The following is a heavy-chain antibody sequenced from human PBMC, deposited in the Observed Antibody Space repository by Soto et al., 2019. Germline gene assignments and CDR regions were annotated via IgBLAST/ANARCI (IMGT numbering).Heavy chain of an antibody. CDR3: ARGLVRGEFGGGFDP. V-gene: IGHV4-39*01. Sequence: QLQLQESGPGLVKPSETPSLTCTVSGGSISSSSYYWGWIRQPPGKGLEWIGSIYYSGSTYYNPSLKSRVTISVDTSKNQFSLKLSSVTAADTAVYYCARGLVRGEFGGGFDPWGQGTLVTVSS. CDR1: GGSISSSSYY. J-gene: IGHJ5*02. D-gene: IGHD3-10*01. CDR2: IYYSGST.